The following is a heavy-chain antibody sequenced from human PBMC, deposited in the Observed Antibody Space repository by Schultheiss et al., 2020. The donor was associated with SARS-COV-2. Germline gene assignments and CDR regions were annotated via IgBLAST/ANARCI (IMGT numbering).Heavy chain of an antibody. D-gene: IGHD6-19*01. CDR2: IYTSGST. CDR3: ARDGYSSGWLPYDAFDI. CDR1: GDSISSTSYY. V-gene: IGHV4-39*07. J-gene: IGHJ3*02. Sequence: SETLSLTCFVSGDSISSTSYYWGWIRQPPGKGLEWIGSIYTSGSTNYNPSLKSRVTMSVDTSKNQFSLKLSSVTAADTAVYYCARDGYSSGWLPYDAFDIWGQGTMVTVSS.